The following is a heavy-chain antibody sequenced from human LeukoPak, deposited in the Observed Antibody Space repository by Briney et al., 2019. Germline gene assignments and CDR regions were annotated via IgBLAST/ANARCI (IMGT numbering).Heavy chain of an antibody. V-gene: IGHV4-59*08. CDR3: AGHIKWEHFDY. D-gene: IGHD1-26*01. CDR1: GGSIRGFF. CDR2: IYYSGST. Sequence: SETLSLTCTVSGGSIRGFFWSWIRKPPGKGLEWIGYIYYSGSTNYNPSLKSRVTISVDTSKNQFSLKLSSVTAADTAVYYCAGHIKWEHFDYWGQGTLVTVSS. J-gene: IGHJ4*02.